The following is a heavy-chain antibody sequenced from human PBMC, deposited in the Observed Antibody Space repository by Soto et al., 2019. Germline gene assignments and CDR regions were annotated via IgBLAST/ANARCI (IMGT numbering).Heavy chain of an antibody. D-gene: IGHD2-15*01. V-gene: IGHV1-69*12. CDR2: IIPMFDTP. Sequence: QVQLVQSGAEVKKPGSSVKVSCKASGGTFSSASFSWVRQAPGHGLEWMGGIIPMFDTPIYAQKFQDIVTITADESTRTAYMHLSSLRSGDTAVYYCAISGGLDRAFNYLGQGSLVTVSS. CDR3: AISGGLDRAFNY. CDR1: GGTFSSAS. J-gene: IGHJ4*02.